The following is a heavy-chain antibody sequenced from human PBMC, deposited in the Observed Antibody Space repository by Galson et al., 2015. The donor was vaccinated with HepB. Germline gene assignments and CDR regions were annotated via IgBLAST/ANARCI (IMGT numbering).Heavy chain of an antibody. CDR3: AREEWGDFWSGSGAFDI. Sequence: SLRLSCAASGFTFSSYSMNWVRQAPGKGLEWVSSISSSSSYIYYADSVKGRFTISRDNAKNSLYLQMNSLRAEDTAVYYCAREEWGDFWSGSGAFDIWGQGTMVTVSP. V-gene: IGHV3-21*01. CDR2: ISSSSSYI. D-gene: IGHD3-3*01. CDR1: GFTFSSYS. J-gene: IGHJ3*02.